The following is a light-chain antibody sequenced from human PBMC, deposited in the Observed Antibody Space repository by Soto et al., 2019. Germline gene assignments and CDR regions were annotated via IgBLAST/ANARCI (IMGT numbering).Light chain of an antibody. CDR1: SGHRSYI. CDR3: ETWNSNTRL. V-gene: IGLV4-60*03. Sequence: QLVLTQSSSASASLGSSVNLTCTLSSGHRSYIIAWHQQQPGKAPRFLMRLESSGSQNKGSGVPDRFSGSSSGAARYLTISNLQSQDEADYYCETWNSNTRLFGGGTQVTVL. CDR2: LESSGSQ. J-gene: IGLJ3*02.